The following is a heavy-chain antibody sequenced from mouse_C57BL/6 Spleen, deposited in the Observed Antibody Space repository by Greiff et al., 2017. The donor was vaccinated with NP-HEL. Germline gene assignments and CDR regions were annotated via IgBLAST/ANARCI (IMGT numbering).Heavy chain of an antibody. CDR3: VGDGYYDAWFAY. D-gene: IGHD2-3*01. J-gene: IGHJ3*01. Sequence: EVMLVESGGGLVQPKGSLKLSCAASGFSFNTYAMNWVRQAPGKGLEWVARIRSKSNNYATYYADSVKDRFTISRDDSESMLYLQMNNLKTEDTAMYYCVGDGYYDAWFAYWGQGTLVTVSA. CDR2: IRSKSNNYAT. V-gene: IGHV10-1*01. CDR1: GFSFNTYA.